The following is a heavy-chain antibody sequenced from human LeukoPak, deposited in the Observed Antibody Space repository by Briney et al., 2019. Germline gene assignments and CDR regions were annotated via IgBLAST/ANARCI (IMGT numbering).Heavy chain of an antibody. CDR1: GFTFSSYA. D-gene: IGHD1-26*01. J-gene: IGHJ4*02. CDR3: ARDMGVGATVGFDY. V-gene: IGHV3-30*04. Sequence: PGGSLRLSCAASGFTFSSYAMHWVRQAPGKGLEWVAVISYDGSNKYYADSVKGRFTISRDNSKNTLYLQMNSLRAEDTAVYYCARDMGVGATVGFDYWGQGTLVTVSS. CDR2: ISYDGSNK.